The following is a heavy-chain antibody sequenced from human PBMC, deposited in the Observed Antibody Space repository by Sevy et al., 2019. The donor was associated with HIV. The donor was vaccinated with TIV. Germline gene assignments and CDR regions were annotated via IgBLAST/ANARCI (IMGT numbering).Heavy chain of an antibody. CDR3: AKEPNADGYNAFDY. V-gene: IGHV1-18*04. D-gene: IGHD6-25*01. J-gene: IGHJ4*02. Sequence: ASVKVSFKASGYTFTSHGINWGRQAPGQGLEWMGWISNYNGNTNYAQKFQGRVTLTTDTTTSTASLELWSLRSDDTAVYYCAKEPNADGYNAFDYWGQGTLVTVSS. CDR2: ISNYNGNT. CDR1: GYTFTSHG.